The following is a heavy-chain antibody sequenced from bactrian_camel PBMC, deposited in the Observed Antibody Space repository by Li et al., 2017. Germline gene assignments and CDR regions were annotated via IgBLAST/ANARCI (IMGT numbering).Heavy chain of an antibody. CDR3: AAEGARGRLGCQTIYENQLFDN. J-gene: IGHJ4*01. CDR2: TETDGST. CDR1: GYTYPADYC. V-gene: IGHV3S1*01. Sequence: QVQVAESGGGSVQAGGSPRLSCVVSGYTYPADYCMGWFRQAPGKTREGVAATETDGSTYYANSVKGRFTISKDDAKNTLHLQMNSLDTEDTAMYYCAAEGARGRLGCQTIYENQLFDNWGQGTQVTVS.